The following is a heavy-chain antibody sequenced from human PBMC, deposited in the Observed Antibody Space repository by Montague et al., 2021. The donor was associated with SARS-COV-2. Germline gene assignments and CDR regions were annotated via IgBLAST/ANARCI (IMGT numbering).Heavy chain of an antibody. CDR2: TNSDGRST. CDR3: VREVGLVVARTLGRLDP. V-gene: IGHV3-74*03. J-gene: IGHJ5*02. D-gene: IGHD2-21*01. Sequence: SLRLSCAVSGFTFSDYWMHWVRQAPGKGLEWVSRTNSDGRSTTYADSVKGRFTISRDNAKNMLYLQMNRLRGEDTAVYYCVREVGLVVARTLGRLDPWGQGTLVTVSS. CDR1: GFTFSDYW.